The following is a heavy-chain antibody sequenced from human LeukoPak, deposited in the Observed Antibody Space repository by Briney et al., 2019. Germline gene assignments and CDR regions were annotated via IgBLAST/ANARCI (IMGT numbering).Heavy chain of an antibody. J-gene: IGHJ4*02. CDR1: GFTVSSNY. CDR2: IYSGGST. V-gene: IGHV3-53*01. Sequence: GGSLRLSCAASGFTVSSNYMSWVRQAPGKGLEWVSVIYSGGSTYYADSVKGRFTISRDNSKNTLYLQMNSLRAEDTAVYYCARGYSSSWWDFDYWGQGTQVTVSS. CDR3: ARGYSSSWWDFDY. D-gene: IGHD6-13*01.